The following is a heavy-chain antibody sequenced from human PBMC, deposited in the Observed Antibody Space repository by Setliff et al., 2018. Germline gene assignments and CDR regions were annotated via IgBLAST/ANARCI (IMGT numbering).Heavy chain of an antibody. Sequence: SETLSLTCTVSGGSIRSSRYYWGWIRQPPGKGLEWIGSIYSSGNTYYNPSLKRRVTTSVDTTKNQFSLQLNSVTAADTAVYYCAAKWCTTIDCRLPIYDFWGQGTQVTVSS. CDR2: IYSSGNT. CDR3: AAKWCTTIDCRLPIYDF. D-gene: IGHD2-8*01. V-gene: IGHV4-39*07. CDR1: GGSIRSSRYY. J-gene: IGHJ4*02.